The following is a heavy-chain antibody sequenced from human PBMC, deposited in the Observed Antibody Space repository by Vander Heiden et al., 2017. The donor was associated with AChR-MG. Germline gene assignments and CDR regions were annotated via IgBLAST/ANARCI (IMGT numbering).Heavy chain of an antibody. Sequence: EVQLLESGGGLVQPGGSLRLSCAASGFTFSRYAMSWVRQAPGKGLEWVSAISGSGGSTYYADSVKGRFTISRDNSKNTLYLQMNSLRAEDTAVYYCANGGVGQWLVPVHFDYWSQGTLVTVSS. J-gene: IGHJ4*02. CDR2: ISGSGGST. CDR3: ANGGVGQWLVPVHFDY. V-gene: IGHV3-23*01. CDR1: GFTFSRYA. D-gene: IGHD6-19*01.